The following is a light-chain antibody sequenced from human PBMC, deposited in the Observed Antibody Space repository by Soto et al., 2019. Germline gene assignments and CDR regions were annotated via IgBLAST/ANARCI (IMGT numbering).Light chain of an antibody. CDR1: SSNIGNTY. V-gene: IGLV1-51*01. CDR2: DNN. J-gene: IGLJ2*01. Sequence: QSVLTQPPSVSAAPGQTGTISCSGISSNIGNTYVSWFQQLPGTAPKLLIYDNNKRPSGIPDRFSGSKSGTSATLGITGLQTGDEADYYCGTWDSNLSVGLFGGGTKLTVL. CDR3: GTWDSNLSVGL.